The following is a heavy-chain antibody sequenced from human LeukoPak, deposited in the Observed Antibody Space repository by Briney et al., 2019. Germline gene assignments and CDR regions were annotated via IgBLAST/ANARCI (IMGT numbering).Heavy chain of an antibody. J-gene: IGHJ4*02. CDR2: ISSSSSYI. CDR1: GFTFSSYS. CDR3: ATIVVPAARPDY. V-gene: IGHV3-21*01. D-gene: IGHD2-2*01. Sequence: GGSLRLSCAASGFTFSSYSMNWVSQAPGKWLEWVSSISSSSSYIYYADSMKGRFTISRDNAKNSLYLQMNSLRAEDTAVYYCATIVVPAARPDYWGQGTLVTVSS.